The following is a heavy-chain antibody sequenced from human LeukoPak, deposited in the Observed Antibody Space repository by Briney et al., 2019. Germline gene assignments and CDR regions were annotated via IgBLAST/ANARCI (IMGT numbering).Heavy chain of an antibody. V-gene: IGHV4-34*01. CDR2: INHSGST. Sequence: TSETLSLTCAVYGGSFSGYYWSWIRQPPGKGLEWIGEINHSGSTNYNPSLKSRVAISLDTSKNQFSLKLSSVTAADTAVYYCARGVYIAAAQYGYWGQGTLVTVSS. CDR3: ARGVYIAAAQYGY. CDR1: GGSFSGYY. J-gene: IGHJ4*02. D-gene: IGHD6-13*01.